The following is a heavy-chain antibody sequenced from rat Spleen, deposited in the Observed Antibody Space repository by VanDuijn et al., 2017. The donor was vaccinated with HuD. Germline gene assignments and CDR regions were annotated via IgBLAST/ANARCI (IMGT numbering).Heavy chain of an antibody. CDR1: GFTFSDYY. V-gene: IGHV5-22*01. J-gene: IGHJ2*01. CDR2: ISYEGSST. D-gene: IGHD1-12*02. Sequence: EVQLVESGGGLVQPGRSMKLSCAASGFTFSDYYMAWVRQAPKKGLEWVASISYEGSSTYYGDSVKGRFTISRDNAKSTLYLQMNSLRSEDTATYYCARLLMAPFDYWGQGVMVTVSS. CDR3: ARLLMAPFDY.